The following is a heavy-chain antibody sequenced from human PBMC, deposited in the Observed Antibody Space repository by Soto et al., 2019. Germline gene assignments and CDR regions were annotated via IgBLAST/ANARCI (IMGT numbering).Heavy chain of an antibody. CDR3: ARVAY. Sequence: GVPLRLSCSASGFPFKHYSVHWVRQAPGKGLEWVSSISRRSDLYYANSVKGRFTISRDNAQNSLFLQMNTLRPEDTAMYYCARVAYWGPGKQVTVSS. J-gene: IGHJ4*02. V-gene: IGHV3-21*01. CDR2: ISRRSDL. CDR1: GFPFKHYS.